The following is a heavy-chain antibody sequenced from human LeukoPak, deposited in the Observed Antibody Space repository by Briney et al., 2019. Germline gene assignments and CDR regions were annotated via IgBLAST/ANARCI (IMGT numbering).Heavy chain of an antibody. Sequence: GGSLRLSCAASGFTFSSYAMHWVRQAPGKGLEWVALIWYDGNNKYYAYSVKGRFTVSRDNSQNILYLQMDSLRAEDTAVYYCARDLAAGEHFYFDFWGRGALVIVSS. CDR1: GFTFSSYA. CDR3: ARDLAAGEHFYFDF. J-gene: IGHJ2*01. D-gene: IGHD1-26*01. V-gene: IGHV3-33*01. CDR2: IWYDGNNK.